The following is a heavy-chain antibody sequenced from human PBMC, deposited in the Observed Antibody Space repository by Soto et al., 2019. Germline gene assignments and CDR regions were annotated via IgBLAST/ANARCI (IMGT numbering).Heavy chain of an antibody. J-gene: IGHJ6*03. CDR2: ISGDGGST. V-gene: IGHV3-23*01. D-gene: IGHD2-2*01. CDR3: AMDVSAARHFYMDV. CDR1: GFTFSSYA. Sequence: PGGSLRLSCAASGFTFSSYAMSWVRQAPGKGLEWVSAISGDGGSTYYADSVKGRFTISRDNSKNTPYLQMNSLRAEDTSVYYFAMDVSAARHFYMDVLGKGNTVTVS.